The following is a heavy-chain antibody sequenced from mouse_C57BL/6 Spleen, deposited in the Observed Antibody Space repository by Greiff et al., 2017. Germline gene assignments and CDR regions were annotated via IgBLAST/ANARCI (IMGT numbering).Heavy chain of an antibody. D-gene: IGHD4-1*01. CDR2: ISSGGSYT. CDR1: GFTFSSYG. CDR3: ARLGLYYFDY. Sequence: EVKLVESGGDLVKPGGSLKLSCAASGFTFSSYGMSWVRQTPDTRLAWVATISSGGSYTYYPASVKGRFTISRDNAKNTLYLQRSSLKSEDTAMYYCARLGLYYFDYWGQGTTLTVSS. V-gene: IGHV5-6*01. J-gene: IGHJ2*01.